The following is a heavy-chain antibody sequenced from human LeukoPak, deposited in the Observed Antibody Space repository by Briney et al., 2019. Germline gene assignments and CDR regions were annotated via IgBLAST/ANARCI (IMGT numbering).Heavy chain of an antibody. J-gene: IGHJ6*03. CDR1: GYTFTSYY. CDR3: ARGVVAATFYYYMDV. Sequence: ASVKVSCKASGYTFTSYYMHWVRQAPGQGLEWVGIINPSGDPTTYAQKFQGRVTMTSDMSTSTVYMELSSLRSEDTAVYYCARGVVAATFYYYMDVWGKGTTVTVSS. CDR2: INPSGDPT. D-gene: IGHD2-15*01. V-gene: IGHV1-46*01.